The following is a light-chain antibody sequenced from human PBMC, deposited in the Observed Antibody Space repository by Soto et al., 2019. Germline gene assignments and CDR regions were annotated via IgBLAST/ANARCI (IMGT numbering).Light chain of an antibody. Sequence: EIVMTQSPATLSVSPLERATLSCRASQSVSSNLAWYQQKPGQAPRLLIYGASTRATGIPARFSGSGSGTEFTLTISSLQSEDFAVYYCQQYNNWIRTFGQGTKVDIK. V-gene: IGKV3-15*01. CDR1: QSVSSN. CDR3: QQYNNWIRT. J-gene: IGKJ1*01. CDR2: GAS.